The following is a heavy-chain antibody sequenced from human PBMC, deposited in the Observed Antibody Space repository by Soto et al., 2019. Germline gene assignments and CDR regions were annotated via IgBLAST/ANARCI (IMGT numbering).Heavy chain of an antibody. D-gene: IGHD1-26*01. J-gene: IGHJ4*02. Sequence: EVQLLESGGGLVQPGGSLRLSCAASGFTFSSYAMTWVRQAPGKGLEWASSISGGGASTYSADSVRGRFTISRDNSKNTLYLQMDNLRAEDTAVYYCARVVTVGVTGYYFDYWGQGTLVTVSS. CDR1: GFTFSSYA. CDR2: ISGGGAST. CDR3: ARVVTVGVTGYYFDY. V-gene: IGHV3-23*01.